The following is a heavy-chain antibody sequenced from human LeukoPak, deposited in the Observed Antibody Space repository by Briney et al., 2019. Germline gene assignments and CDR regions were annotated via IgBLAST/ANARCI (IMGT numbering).Heavy chain of an antibody. D-gene: IGHD1-26*01. V-gene: IGHV3-7*05. Sequence: GGSLRLSCEASGFTFSTFWVTWVRQAPGRGLEWVANIHPDGSEKYYVGSGKGRFTISRDNSKNTLYLQMNSLRAEDTAVYYCAVPQWELLNWGQGTLVTVSS. J-gene: IGHJ4*02. CDR2: IHPDGSEK. CDR1: GFTFSTFW. CDR3: AVPQWELLN.